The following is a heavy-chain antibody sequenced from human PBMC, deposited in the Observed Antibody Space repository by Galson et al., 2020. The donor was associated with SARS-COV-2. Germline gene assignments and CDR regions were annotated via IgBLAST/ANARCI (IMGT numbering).Heavy chain of an antibody. D-gene: IGHD2-8*01. CDR1: GGSISSGSYY. V-gene: IGHV4-61*02. CDR3: ARGGAPSLYGVVEIDAFVV. CDR2: IYTSGST. J-gene: IGHJ3*01. Sequence: SETLSLTCTVSGGSISSGSYYWSWIRQPAGKGLEWIGRIYTSGSTNYNPSLKSRVTISVDTSKNQFSLKLSSVTAADTAVYYCARGGAPSLYGVVEIDAFVVWGQGTLVTV.